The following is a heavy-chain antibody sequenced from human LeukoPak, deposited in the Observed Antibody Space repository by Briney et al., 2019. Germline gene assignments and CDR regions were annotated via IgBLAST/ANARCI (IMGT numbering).Heavy chain of an antibody. CDR1: GFTFSSYA. V-gene: IGHV3-23*01. J-gene: IGHJ4*02. Sequence: PGGSLRLSCAASGFTFSSYAMSWVRQAPGKGLEWVSVISGSAGSTYYAASVKGRFTISRDNSKNTLYLQMNSLRAEDTATYYCAKDKAPYYYDSRGYPSSFDYWGQGTLVTVSS. D-gene: IGHD3-22*01. CDR3: AKDKAPYYYDSRGYPSSFDY. CDR2: ISGSAGST.